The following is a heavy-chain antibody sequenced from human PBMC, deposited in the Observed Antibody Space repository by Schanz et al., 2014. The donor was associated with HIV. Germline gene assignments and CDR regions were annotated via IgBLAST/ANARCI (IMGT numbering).Heavy chain of an antibody. CDR3: AKDGGRRGGQRQLFAY. Sequence: WTWLRQPPGKALEWIGEINDSGRASINPSLKRRVTMSVDTSKNQFSLKLSSVTAADTAFYYCAKDGGRRGGQRQLFAYWGHGTLVTVSS. V-gene: IGHV4-34*01. CDR2: INDSGRA. D-gene: IGHD1-1*01. J-gene: IGHJ4*03.